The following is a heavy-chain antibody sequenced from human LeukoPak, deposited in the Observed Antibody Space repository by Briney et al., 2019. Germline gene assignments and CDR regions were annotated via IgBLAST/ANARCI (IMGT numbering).Heavy chain of an antibody. J-gene: IGHJ4*02. Sequence: ASVKVSCKASGYTFTSYAMHWVRQAPGQRLEWMGWINAGNDNTKYSQKFQGRVTITRDTSASTAYMELSSLRSEDMAVYYCARGSGSYYNPPFDYWGQGTLVTVSS. CDR3: ARGSGSYYNPPFDY. CDR1: GYTFTSYA. CDR2: INAGNDNT. V-gene: IGHV1-3*01. D-gene: IGHD3-10*01.